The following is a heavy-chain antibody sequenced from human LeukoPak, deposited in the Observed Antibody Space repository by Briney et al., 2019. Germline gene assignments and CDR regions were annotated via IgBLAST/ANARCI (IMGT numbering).Heavy chain of an antibody. CDR1: GFTFSSYS. D-gene: IGHD3-10*01. CDR3: ARDQYYYGSGSTLYYYYYGMDV. J-gene: IGHJ6*02. V-gene: IGHV3-48*04. Sequence: GGSLRLSCAASGFTFSSYSMNWVRQAPGKGLEWVSYISSSSSTIYYADSVKGRFTIPRDNAKNSLYLQMNSLRAEDTAVYYCARDQYYYGSGSTLYYYYYGMDVWGQGTTVTVSS. CDR2: ISSSSSTI.